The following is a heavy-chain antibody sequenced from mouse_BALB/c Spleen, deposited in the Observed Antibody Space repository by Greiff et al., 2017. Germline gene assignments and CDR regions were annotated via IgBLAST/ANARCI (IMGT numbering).Heavy chain of an antibody. V-gene: IGHV7-3*02. Sequence: EVKLEESGGGLVQPGGSLRLSCATSGFTFTDYYMSWVRQPPGKALEWLGFIRNKANGYTTEYSASVKGRFTISRDNSQSILYLQMNTLRAEDSATYYCARDGTYGSRFAYWGQGTLVTVSA. CDR3: ARDGTYGSRFAY. CDR2: IRNKANGYTT. D-gene: IGHD1-1*01. CDR1: GFTFTDYY. J-gene: IGHJ3*01.